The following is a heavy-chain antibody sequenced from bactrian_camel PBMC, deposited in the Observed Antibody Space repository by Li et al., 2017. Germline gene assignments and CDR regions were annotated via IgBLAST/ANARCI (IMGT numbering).Heavy chain of an antibody. D-gene: IGHD7*01. J-gene: IGHJ4*01. CDR1: GSIVSTMC. CDR2: ISPGTGRR. V-gene: IGHV3S54*01. Sequence: QLVESGGGSVQAGRSLRLSCASSGSIVSTMCMGWVRQAPGKEREGVAAISPGTGRRWHGDSVKGRFTISRDNAKNTYYLEMNSLKSEDTALYYCAAASTGWFGFWDYLGKGTQVTVS.